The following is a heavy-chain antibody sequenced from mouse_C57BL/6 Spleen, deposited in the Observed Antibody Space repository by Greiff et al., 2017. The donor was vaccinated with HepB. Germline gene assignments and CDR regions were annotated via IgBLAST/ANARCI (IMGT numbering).Heavy chain of an antibody. D-gene: IGHD4-1*01. V-gene: IGHV7-3*01. CDR3: ARYNWDEGFAY. CDR1: GFTFTDYY. Sequence: EVMLVESGGGLVQPGGSLSLSCAASGFTFTDYYMSWVRQPPGKALEWLGFIRNKANGYTTEYSASVKGQFTISRDNSQSILYLQMNALRAEDSATYYCARYNWDEGFAYWGQGTLVTVSA. CDR2: IRNKANGYTT. J-gene: IGHJ3*01.